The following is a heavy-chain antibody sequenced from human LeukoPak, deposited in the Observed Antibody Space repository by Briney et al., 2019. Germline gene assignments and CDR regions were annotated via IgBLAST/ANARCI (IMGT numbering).Heavy chain of an antibody. CDR3: ARDMKTVDAFDI. J-gene: IGHJ3*02. V-gene: IGHV4-38-2*02. D-gene: IGHD1-14*01. CDR2: MHHSGSI. CDR1: GYSISTGYF. Sequence: SETLSLTCTVSGYSISTGYFWGWIRQPPGKGLEWIGNMHHSGSIYYNPSLKSRVTISLDTSKNQVSLKLNSVTAADTAVYYRARDMKTVDAFDIWGQGAMVTVSS.